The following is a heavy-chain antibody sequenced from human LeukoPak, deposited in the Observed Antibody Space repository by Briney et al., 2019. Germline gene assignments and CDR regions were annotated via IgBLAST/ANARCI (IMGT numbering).Heavy chain of an antibody. J-gene: IGHJ6*02. D-gene: IGHD3-3*02. CDR3: ARDGIASRYYFYDMDV. V-gene: IGHV3-30-3*01. CDR1: GFTFSNYA. Sequence: GWSLRLSCAASGFTFSNYAMHWVRQAPGTGREWVAVISYDGSNKYYADSVKGRFTISRDNPKNTLYLQMNSLRAEDTAVYYCARDGIASRYYFYDMDVWGQGTTVTVSS. CDR2: ISYDGSNK.